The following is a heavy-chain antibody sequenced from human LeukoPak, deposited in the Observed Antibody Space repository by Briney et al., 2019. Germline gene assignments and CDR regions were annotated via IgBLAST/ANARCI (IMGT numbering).Heavy chain of an antibody. CDR1: GYTFTTYG. CDR2: ISAYNGNT. V-gene: IGHV1-18*01. CDR3: ARDMSGSYSTRFDP. D-gene: IGHD1-26*01. Sequence: GASVKVSCKASGYTFTTYGINWVRQAPGQGLWWMGWISAYNGNTNYAQRFQGRVTITTDTSTSTAYMQLRSLRSDDAAVYYCARDMSGSYSTRFDPWGQGTLVTVSS. J-gene: IGHJ5*02.